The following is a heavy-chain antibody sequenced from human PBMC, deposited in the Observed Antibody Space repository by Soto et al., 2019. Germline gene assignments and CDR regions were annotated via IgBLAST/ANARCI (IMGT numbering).Heavy chain of an antibody. Sequence: HVQLVQSGAEVKKPGASVRVSCKASGYTFTSYYMHWVRQAPGQGLEWMGIINPSGGSTGYAQKYRDRVTMTRDTSTNTDNMELSSLRSEDTAMYYCARTEDDSPFEYWGQGTLVTVS. J-gene: IGHJ4*02. CDR2: INPSGGST. CDR1: GYTFTSYY. CDR3: ARTEDDSPFEY. V-gene: IGHV1-46*01. D-gene: IGHD2-15*01.